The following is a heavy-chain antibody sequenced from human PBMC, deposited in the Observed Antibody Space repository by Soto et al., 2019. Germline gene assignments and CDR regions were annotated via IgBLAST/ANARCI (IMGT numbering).Heavy chain of an antibody. CDR2: ISGDGAST. V-gene: IGHV3-23*01. Sequence: PGGSLRLSCAVSGFTFSAYGMHWVRQAPGKGLEWVSAISGDGASTYSADSVKGRFTISRDNSKNTLYLQINSLRAEDTAVFYCAKAPTFTSGSYYFDYWGQGTLVTVSS. CDR1: GFTFSAYG. J-gene: IGHJ4*02. CDR3: AKAPTFTSGSYYFDY. D-gene: IGHD1-26*01.